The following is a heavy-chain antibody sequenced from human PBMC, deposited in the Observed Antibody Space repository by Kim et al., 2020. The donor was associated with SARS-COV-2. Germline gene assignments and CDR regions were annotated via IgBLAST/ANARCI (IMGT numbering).Heavy chain of an antibody. D-gene: IGHD3-10*01. Sequence: SETLSLTCTVSGYSIRSGYYWGWIRQPPGKGLEWIGGISHSGSTYYNPSLKSRVTISVDTSKNHFSLKLSSVTAADTAVYYCARISLGGYISGRYFDYWGQGTLVTVSS. CDR3: ARISLGGYISGRYFDY. V-gene: IGHV4-38-2*02. CDR2: ISHSGST. J-gene: IGHJ4*02. CDR1: GYSIRSGYY.